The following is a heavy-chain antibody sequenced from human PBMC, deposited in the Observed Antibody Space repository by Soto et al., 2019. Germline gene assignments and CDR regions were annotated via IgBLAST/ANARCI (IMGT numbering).Heavy chain of an antibody. Sequence: GGSLRLSCAASGFTFSDYYMSWIRQAPGKGLEWVSYISSSSSYTNYADSVKGRFTISRDNAKNSLYLQMNSLRAEDTAVYYCARDRVRYDYVWGSYREFDYWGQGTLVTVSS. V-gene: IGHV3-11*06. D-gene: IGHD3-16*02. CDR3: ARDRVRYDYVWGSYREFDY. J-gene: IGHJ4*02. CDR1: GFTFSDYY. CDR2: ISSSSSYT.